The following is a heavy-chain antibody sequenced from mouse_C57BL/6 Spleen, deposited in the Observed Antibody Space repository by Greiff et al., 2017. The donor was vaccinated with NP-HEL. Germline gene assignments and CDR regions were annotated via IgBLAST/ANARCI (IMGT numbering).Heavy chain of an antibody. Sequence: QVQLKESGAELVKPGASVKISCKASGYAFSSYWMNWVKQRPGKGLEWIGQIYPGDGDTNYNGKFKGKATLTADKSSSTAYMQLSSLTSEDSAVYFCARAGYYPWFAYWGQGTLVTVSA. CDR3: ARAGYYPWFAY. V-gene: IGHV1-80*01. CDR1: GYAFSSYW. J-gene: IGHJ3*01. D-gene: IGHD2-3*01. CDR2: IYPGDGDT.